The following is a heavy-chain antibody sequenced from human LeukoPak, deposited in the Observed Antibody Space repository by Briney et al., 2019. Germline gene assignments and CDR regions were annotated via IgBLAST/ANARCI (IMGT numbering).Heavy chain of an antibody. D-gene: IGHD3-22*01. Sequence: GGSLRLSCAASGFTFSSYGMHWVRQAPGKGLEWVAVISYDGSNKYYADSVKGRFTISRDNSKNTLYLQMNSLRAEDTAVYYCAKDRYYYDSSGYYGFDYWGQGTLVTVSS. CDR2: ISYDGSNK. V-gene: IGHV3-30*18. J-gene: IGHJ4*02. CDR1: GFTFSSYG. CDR3: AKDRYYYDSSGYYGFDY.